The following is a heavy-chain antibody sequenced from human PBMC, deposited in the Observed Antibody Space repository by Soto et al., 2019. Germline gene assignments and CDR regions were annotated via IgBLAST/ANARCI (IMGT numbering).Heavy chain of an antibody. CDR2: IYYRGST. CDR3: ARDGSYGAGSYYMWFDP. V-gene: IGHV4-61*01. CDR1: GGSVSSGSYY. J-gene: IGHJ5*02. D-gene: IGHD3-10*01. Sequence: SETLSLTCTVSGGSVSSGSYYWSWTRQTPGKGLEWIGYIYYRGSTNYNPSLKSRVTISVDTSKNQFSLKLSSVTAADTAVYYCARDGSYGAGSYYMWFDPWGQGTLVTVSS.